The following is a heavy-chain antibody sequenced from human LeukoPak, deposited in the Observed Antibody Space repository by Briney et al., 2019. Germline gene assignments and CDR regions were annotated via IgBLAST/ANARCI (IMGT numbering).Heavy chain of an antibody. CDR3: AKRGIAVAGPMGFDY. Sequence: GGSLRLSCAASGFTFSRYGMHWVRQAPGKGLEWVAFIRYDGSNKYYADSVKGRFTISRDNSKNTLYLQMNSLRAEDTAVYYCAKRGIAVAGPMGFDYWGQGTLVTVSS. CDR1: GFTFSRYG. CDR2: IRYDGSNK. D-gene: IGHD6-19*01. J-gene: IGHJ4*02. V-gene: IGHV3-30*02.